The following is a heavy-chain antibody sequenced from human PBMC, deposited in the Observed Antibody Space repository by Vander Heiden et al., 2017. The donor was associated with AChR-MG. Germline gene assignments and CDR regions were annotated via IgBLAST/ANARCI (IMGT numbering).Heavy chain of an antibody. CDR1: GYTFTSYG. V-gene: IGHV1-18*01. CDR3: ARERGWELLLSYWFDP. D-gene: IGHD1-26*01. CDR2: ISAYNGNT. J-gene: IGHJ5*02. Sequence: SVKVSCKASGYTFTSYGISWVRQAPGQGLEWMGWISAYNGNTNYAQKLQGRVTMTTDTSTSTAYMELRGLRSDDTAVYYCARERGWELLLSYWFDPWGQGTLVTVSS.